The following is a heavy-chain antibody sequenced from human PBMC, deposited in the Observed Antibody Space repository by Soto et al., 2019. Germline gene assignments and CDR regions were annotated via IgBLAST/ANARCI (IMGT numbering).Heavy chain of an antibody. J-gene: IGHJ4*02. CDR3: ARHGDSSGWYLEYYFDY. CDR1: GGSISSSSYY. Sequence: SETLSLTCTVSGGSISSSSYYWGWIRQPPGKGLEWIGSIYYSGSTYYNPSLKSRVTISVDTSKNQFSLKLSSVTAADTAVYYCARHGDSSGWYLEYYFDYWGQGTLVTVSS. CDR2: IYYSGST. V-gene: IGHV4-39*01. D-gene: IGHD6-19*01.